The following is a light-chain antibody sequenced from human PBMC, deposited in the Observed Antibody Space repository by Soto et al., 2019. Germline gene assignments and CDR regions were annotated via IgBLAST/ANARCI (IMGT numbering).Light chain of an antibody. CDR1: QSISTS. Sequence: DIQMTQSPSSLSASIGARVTIACRARQSISTSLNWYQQKPGKAPKLLIYVASSLQSGVPSRFSGSGSGTDFTLAISSLHPEDFATYFCQQSYTTPHTFGQGTKLEIK. J-gene: IGKJ2*01. V-gene: IGKV1-39*01. CDR2: VAS. CDR3: QQSYTTPHT.